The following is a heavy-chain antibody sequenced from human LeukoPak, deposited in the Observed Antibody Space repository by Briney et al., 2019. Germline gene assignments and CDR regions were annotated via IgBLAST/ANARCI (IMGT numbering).Heavy chain of an antibody. D-gene: IGHD3-22*01. V-gene: IGHV1-69*04. CDR1: GGTFSSYA. CDR2: IIPILGIA. J-gene: IGHJ4*02. CDR3: ARDGDYYDSSGYPYYFDY. Sequence: SVKVSCKASGGTFSSYAISWVRQAPGQGLEWMGRIIPILGIANYAQKFQGRVTITADKSTSTAYMELSSLRSEDTAVYYCARDGDYYDSSGYPYYFDYWGQGTLVTVSS.